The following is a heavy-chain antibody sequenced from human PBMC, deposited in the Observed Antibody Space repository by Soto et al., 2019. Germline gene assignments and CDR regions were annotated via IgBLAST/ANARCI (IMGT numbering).Heavy chain of an antibody. CDR1: VSSIAKTCRD. Sequence: WGTLDLTFTVSVSSIAKTCRDGGWIQEPPGKGLEWIGRIYNSGSTNYNPSLKSRVTMSVDTSKNQFSLKLSSVTAADTAVYYCARDRVNMVATSYSAYWGQGTLVPVS. D-gene: IGHD5-12*01. CDR3: ARDRVNMVATSYSAY. CDR2: IYNSGST. J-gene: IGHJ4*02. V-gene: IGHV4-61*05.